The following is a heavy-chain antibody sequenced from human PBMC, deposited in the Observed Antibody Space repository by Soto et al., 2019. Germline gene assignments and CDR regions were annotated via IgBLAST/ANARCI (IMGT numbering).Heavy chain of an antibody. CDR2: ISGSGGST. CDR3: AKDYRFGELSPADY. J-gene: IGHJ4*02. Sequence: EVQLLESGGGLVQPGGSLRLSCAASGFTFSSYAMSWVRQAPGKGLEWVPAISGSGGSTYYADSVKGRFTISRDNSKNTLYLQMNSLRAEDTAVYYCAKDYRFGELSPADYWGQGTLVTVSS. V-gene: IGHV3-23*01. CDR1: GFTFSSYA. D-gene: IGHD3-10*01.